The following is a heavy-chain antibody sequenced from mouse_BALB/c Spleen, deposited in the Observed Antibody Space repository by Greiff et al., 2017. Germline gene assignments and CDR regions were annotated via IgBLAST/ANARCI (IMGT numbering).Heavy chain of an antibody. Sequence: VQLQQSGAELAKPGASVKMSCKASGYTFTSYWMHWVKQRPGQGLEWIGYINPSTGYTEYNQKFKDKATLTADKSSSTAYMQLSSLTSEDSAVYYCARRYYGSIYAMDYWGQGTSVTVSS. CDR1: GYTFTSYW. J-gene: IGHJ4*01. CDR2: INPSTGYT. D-gene: IGHD1-1*01. CDR3: ARRYYGSIYAMDY. V-gene: IGHV1-7*01.